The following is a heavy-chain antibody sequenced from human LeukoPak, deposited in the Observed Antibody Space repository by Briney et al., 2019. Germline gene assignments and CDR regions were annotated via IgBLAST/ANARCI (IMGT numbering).Heavy chain of an antibody. D-gene: IGHD3-10*01. V-gene: IGHV3-21*01. CDR3: ARDLDYYGSGSYYTYYFDY. Sequence: GGSLRLSCAASGFTFSSYEMNWVRQAPGKGLEWVSSISSSSSYIYYADSVKGRFTISRDNAKNSLYLQMNSLRAEDTAVYYCARDLDYYGSGSYYTYYFDYWGQGTLVTVSS. CDR1: GFTFSSYE. CDR2: ISSSSSYI. J-gene: IGHJ4*02.